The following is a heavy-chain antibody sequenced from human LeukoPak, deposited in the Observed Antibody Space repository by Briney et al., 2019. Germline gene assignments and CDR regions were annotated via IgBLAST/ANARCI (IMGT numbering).Heavy chain of an antibody. Sequence: GGSLRLSCAASGFTFSSYAMHWVRQAPGKGLEWVAVISYDGSNKYYADSVKGRFTFSRDNSKNTLYLQMNSLRAEDTAVYYCAREGFYDSSGYFDYWGQGTLVTVSS. CDR3: AREGFYDSSGYFDY. V-gene: IGHV3-30*04. J-gene: IGHJ4*02. CDR2: ISYDGSNK. D-gene: IGHD3-22*01. CDR1: GFTFSSYA.